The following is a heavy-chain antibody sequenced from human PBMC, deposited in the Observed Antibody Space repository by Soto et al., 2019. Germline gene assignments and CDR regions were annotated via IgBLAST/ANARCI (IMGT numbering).Heavy chain of an antibody. CDR3: ARRKIYDSSGYYYFDY. Sequence: SETLSLTCTVSGGSISSSSYYWGWIRQPPGKGLEWIGSIYYSGSTYYNPSLKSRLTISVDTSKNQFSLKLSSVTAADTAVYYCARRKIYDSSGYYYFDYWGQGTLVTVSS. V-gene: IGHV4-39*01. J-gene: IGHJ4*02. D-gene: IGHD3-22*01. CDR2: IYYSGST. CDR1: GGSISSSSYY.